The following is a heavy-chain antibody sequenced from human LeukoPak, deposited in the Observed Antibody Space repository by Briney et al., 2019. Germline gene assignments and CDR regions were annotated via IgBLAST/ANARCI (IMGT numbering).Heavy chain of an antibody. D-gene: IGHD3-3*01. V-gene: IGHV4-39*01. Sequence: SETLSLTCTVSGGSISSSSYYWGWIRQPPGKGLEWIGSVFYSGNTYYNPSLKSRVTISVDTSKNQFSLKLSSVTAADTAVYYCARHRGGSIFGAILNWFDPWGQGTLVTVSS. CDR2: VFYSGNT. J-gene: IGHJ5*02. CDR3: ARHRGGSIFGAILNWFDP. CDR1: GGSISSSSYY.